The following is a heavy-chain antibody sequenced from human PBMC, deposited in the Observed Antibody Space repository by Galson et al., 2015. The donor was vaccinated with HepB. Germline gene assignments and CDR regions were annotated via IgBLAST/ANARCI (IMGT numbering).Heavy chain of an antibody. D-gene: IGHD2-8*01. CDR3: ARSEYCTNGVCYTGWFDP. Sequence: SVKVSCKASGGTFSSYAISWVRQAPGQGLEWMGGIIPIFGTANYAQKFQGRVTITADESTSTAYMELSSLRSEDTAVYYCARSEYCTNGVCYTGWFDPWGQGTLVTVSS. J-gene: IGHJ5*02. CDR1: GGTFSSYA. CDR2: IIPIFGTA. V-gene: IGHV1-69*13.